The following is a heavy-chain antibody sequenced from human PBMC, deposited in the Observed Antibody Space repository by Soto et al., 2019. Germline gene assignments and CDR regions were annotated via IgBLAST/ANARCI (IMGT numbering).Heavy chain of an antibody. CDR2: ISSSGSTI. Sequence: PGGSLRLSCAASGFTFSDYYMSWIRQAPGRGLEWVSYISSSGSTIYYADSVKGRFTISRDNAKNSLYLQMNSLRAEDTAVYYCARDSLLAILDHPPRRWGNWFDPWGQGALVTVSS. CDR3: ARDSLLAILDHPPRRWGNWFDP. J-gene: IGHJ5*02. CDR1: GFTFSDYY. V-gene: IGHV3-11*01. D-gene: IGHD3-3*01.